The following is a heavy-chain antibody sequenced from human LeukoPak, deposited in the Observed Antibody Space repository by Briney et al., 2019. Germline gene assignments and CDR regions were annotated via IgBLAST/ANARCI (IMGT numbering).Heavy chain of an antibody. Sequence: KASETLSLTCTVSGGSISIYHGSWIRQPPGKGLEWIGYIYYSGSTNYNPSLKSRVTISVDTSKNQFSLKLSSVTAADTAVYYCAGVTAVADLGWFDPWGQGTLVTVSS. V-gene: IGHV4-59*08. CDR2: IYYSGST. CDR3: AGVTAVADLGWFDP. J-gene: IGHJ5*02. CDR1: GGSISIYH. D-gene: IGHD6-19*01.